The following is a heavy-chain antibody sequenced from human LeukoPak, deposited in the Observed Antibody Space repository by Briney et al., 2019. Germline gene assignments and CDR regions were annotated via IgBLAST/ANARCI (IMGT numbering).Heavy chain of an antibody. CDR2: IVVGSGNT. CDR3: AAGTMGRYYYYGMDV. D-gene: IGHD3-10*01. J-gene: IGHJ6*02. V-gene: IGHV1-58*02. CDR1: GFTFTISA. Sequence: SVKVSCKASGFTFTISAMQWVRQARGQRLEWIGWIVVGSGNTNYAQKFQERVTITRDMSTSTAYMELSSLRSEDTAVYYCAAGTMGRYYYYGMDVWGQGTTVTVSS.